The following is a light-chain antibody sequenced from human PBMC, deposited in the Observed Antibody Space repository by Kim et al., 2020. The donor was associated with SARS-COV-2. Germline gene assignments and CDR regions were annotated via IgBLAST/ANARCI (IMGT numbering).Light chain of an antibody. CDR1: SGHSSYA. CDR2: LNSDGSH. V-gene: IGLV4-69*01. CDR3: QTWGTGMGV. J-gene: IGLJ2*01. Sequence: QLVLTQSPSASASLGASVKLTCTLSSGHSSYAITWHQQQPEKGPRYLMYLNSDGSHSKGDGIPDRFSGSSSGAERYLTISSLQSDDEADYYCQTWGTGMGVFGGGTQLT.